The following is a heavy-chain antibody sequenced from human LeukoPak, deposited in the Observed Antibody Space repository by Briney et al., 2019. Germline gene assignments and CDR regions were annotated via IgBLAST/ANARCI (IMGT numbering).Heavy chain of an antibody. Sequence: PGGSLRLSCAASGFTFSSYSMNWVRQAPGKGPEWVAVISYDGSNKYYADSVKGRFTISRDNSKNTLYLQMNSLRAEDTAVYYCARDALYCSGGSCYQYNWFDPWGQGTLVTVSS. J-gene: IGHJ5*01. D-gene: IGHD2-15*01. CDR1: GFTFSSYS. V-gene: IGHV3-30*03. CDR3: ARDALYCSGGSCYQYNWFDP. CDR2: ISYDGSNK.